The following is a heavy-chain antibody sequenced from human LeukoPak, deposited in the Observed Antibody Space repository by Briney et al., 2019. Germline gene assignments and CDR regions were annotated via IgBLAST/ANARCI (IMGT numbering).Heavy chain of an antibody. J-gene: IGHJ5*02. Sequence: SETLSLTCTVSGGSISSYYWSWIRQPPGKGLEWIGYIYYSGSTNYNPSLKSRVTISVDTSKNQFSLKLSSVTAADTAVYFCARNYDFWSGYYKVSWLDPWGQGTLVTVSS. V-gene: IGHV4-59*01. D-gene: IGHD3-3*01. CDR1: GGSISSYY. CDR3: ARNYDFWSGYYKVSWLDP. CDR2: IYYSGST.